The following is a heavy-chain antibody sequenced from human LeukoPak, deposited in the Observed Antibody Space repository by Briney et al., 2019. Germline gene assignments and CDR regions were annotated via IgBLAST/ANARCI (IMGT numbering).Heavy chain of an antibody. CDR3: ARLDFWSGYTFDY. D-gene: IGHD3-3*01. CDR1: GFTVSSNY. CDR2: IYSGGST. V-gene: IGHV3-53*01. J-gene: IGHJ4*02. Sequence: PGGSLRLSCAASGFTVSSNYMSWVRQAPGKGLEWVSVIYSGGSTYYADSVKGRFTISRDNSKNTLYLQMNSLRAEDTAVYYCARLDFWSGYTFDYWGRGTLVTVSS.